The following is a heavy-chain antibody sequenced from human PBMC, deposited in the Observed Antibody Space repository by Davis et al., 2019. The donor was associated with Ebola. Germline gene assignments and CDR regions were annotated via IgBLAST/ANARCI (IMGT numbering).Heavy chain of an antibody. CDR1: GFTFSSYA. V-gene: IGHV3-30*04. CDR3: ARKDGMDV. Sequence: GESLKISCAASGFTFSSYAMHWVRQAPGKGLEWVAVISYDGSNKYYADSVKGRFTISRDNSKNTLYLQMNSLRAEETAVYYCARKDGMDVWGQGTTVTVSS. CDR2: ISYDGSNK. J-gene: IGHJ6*02.